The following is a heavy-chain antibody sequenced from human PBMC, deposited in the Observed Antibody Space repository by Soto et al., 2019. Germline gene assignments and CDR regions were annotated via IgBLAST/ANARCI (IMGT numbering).Heavy chain of an antibody. V-gene: IGHV4-4*02. D-gene: IGHD6-13*01. J-gene: IGHJ4*02. CDR3: ARGIVATATYFDY. Sequence: QVQLQESGPGLGEPSGTLSLTCVVSSGSISTKNWWSWVRQPPGKGLEWIGEIYQSGSTNYNPSLKSRVTISVDKSKNQFSLKLTSVTAADTAMYYCARGIVATATYFDYWGQGTLVTVSS. CDR2: IYQSGST. CDR1: SGSISTKNW.